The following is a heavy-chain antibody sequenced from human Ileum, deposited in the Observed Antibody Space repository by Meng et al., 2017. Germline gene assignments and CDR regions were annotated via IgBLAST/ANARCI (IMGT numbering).Heavy chain of an antibody. D-gene: IGHD5-18*01. CDR3: ARAETALDY. V-gene: IGHV4-61*01. CDR2: IYYTGST. CDR1: GGSVSSGSYY. Sequence: QVQLQESGPGRGRPSETLSLTCTVSGGSVSSGSYYWNWIRQPPGKGPEWIAYIYYTGSTNYNPSLKSRVIISADTSKNQFSLKLSSVTAADTAVYYCARAETALDYWGQGTLVTVSS. J-gene: IGHJ4*02.